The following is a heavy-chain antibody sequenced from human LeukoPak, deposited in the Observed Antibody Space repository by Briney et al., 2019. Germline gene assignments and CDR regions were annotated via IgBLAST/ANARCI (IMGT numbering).Heavy chain of an antibody. V-gene: IGHV3-23*01. D-gene: IGHD6-13*01. Sequence: GSLRLSCAASGFTFSSYAMSWVRQAPGKGLEWVSAISGSGGSTYYADSVKGRFTISRDNSKNTLYPQMNSLRAEDTAVYYCAKSYSSSWCIDYWGQGTLVTVSS. CDR3: AKSYSSSWCIDY. J-gene: IGHJ4*02. CDR1: GFTFSSYA. CDR2: ISGSGGST.